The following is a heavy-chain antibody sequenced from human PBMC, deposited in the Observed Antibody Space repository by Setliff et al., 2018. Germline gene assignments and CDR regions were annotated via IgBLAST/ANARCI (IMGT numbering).Heavy chain of an antibody. CDR3: ARELQPGNPYFDY. D-gene: IGHD1-1*01. V-gene: IGHV1-18*01. CDR1: GYTFTNYG. CDR2: IGAYNGNT. Sequence: ASVKVSCKASGYTFTNYGVTWVRQAPGQGLEWMGWIGAYNGNTYNAHKSQGRVTMTSDTSTSTAYMELRSLRSDDTAVYYCARELQPGNPYFDYWGQGTLVTVSS. J-gene: IGHJ4*02.